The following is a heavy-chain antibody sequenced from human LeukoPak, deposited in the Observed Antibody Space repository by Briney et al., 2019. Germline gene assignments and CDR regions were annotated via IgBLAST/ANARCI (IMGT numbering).Heavy chain of an antibody. J-gene: IGHJ4*02. CDR2: IIPIFGTA. Sequence: SVKVSCKASGGTFISYAISWVRQAPGQGLEWMGGIIPIFGTANYAQKFQGRVTITADESTSTAYMELSSLRSEDTAVYYCAREYAGKGMTGGNDYWGQGTLVTVSS. CDR3: AREYAGKGMTGGNDY. D-gene: IGHD4-23*01. V-gene: IGHV1-69*13. CDR1: GGTFISYA.